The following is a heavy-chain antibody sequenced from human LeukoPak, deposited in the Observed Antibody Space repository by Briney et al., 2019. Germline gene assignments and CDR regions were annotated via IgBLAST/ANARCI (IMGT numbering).Heavy chain of an antibody. Sequence: GGSLRLSCAASGFTFSRYAMHWVRQAPGKGLEWVAVISYVGSNEYYADSVKGRFTISRDNSKNTLYLQMNSLRPEDTAVYYCAREAEAFDIWGQGTMVTVSS. CDR1: GFTFSRYA. CDR3: AREAEAFDI. J-gene: IGHJ3*02. V-gene: IGHV3-30-3*01. CDR2: ISYVGSNE.